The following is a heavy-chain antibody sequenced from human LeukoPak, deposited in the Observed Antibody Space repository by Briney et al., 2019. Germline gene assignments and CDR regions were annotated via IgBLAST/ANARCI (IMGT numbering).Heavy chain of an antibody. D-gene: IGHD2-2*01. J-gene: IGHJ4*02. Sequence: TGGSLRLSCAASGFTFNSYWMNWVRQAPGKGLEWVANIKQDGSEKYYVDSVKGRFTISRDNAKNSLYLQMNSLRAEDTAVYYCARDGAPDAHCSGTSCAIRWGQGTLVTVSS. CDR3: ARDGAPDAHCSGTSCAIR. CDR2: IKQDGSEK. CDR1: GFTFNSYW. V-gene: IGHV3-7*01.